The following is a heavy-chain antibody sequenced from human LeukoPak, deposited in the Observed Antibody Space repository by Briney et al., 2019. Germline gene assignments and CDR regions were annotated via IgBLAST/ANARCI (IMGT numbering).Heavy chain of an antibody. CDR2: IKEDGNEK. D-gene: IGHD3-10*01. CDR1: GFTFGTYW. V-gene: IGHV3-7*01. CDR3: ARGGAYYFAV. J-gene: IGHJ3*01. Sequence: GGSLRLSCAASGFTFGTYWVSWVRQAPGKGLEWVAYIKEDGNEKYYVDSVKGRFTISRDNAKDSLYLEMNSLRVEDTAVYYCARGGAYYFAVWGQGTMVIVSP.